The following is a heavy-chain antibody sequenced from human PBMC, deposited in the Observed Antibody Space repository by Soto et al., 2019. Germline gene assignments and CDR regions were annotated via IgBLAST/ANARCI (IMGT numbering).Heavy chain of an antibody. CDR2: INPNSGGT. CDR3: ARDQSPSSGWPGMDV. D-gene: IGHD6-19*01. Sequence: ASVKVSCKXSGYTFTDYYMHWVRQAPGQGLEWMGWINPNSGGTNYAQKSQGRVTMTRDTSISTAYMELNRLRSDDTAVYYCARDQSPSSGWPGMDVWGQGTTVTAP. J-gene: IGHJ6*02. V-gene: IGHV1-2*02. CDR1: GYTFTDYY.